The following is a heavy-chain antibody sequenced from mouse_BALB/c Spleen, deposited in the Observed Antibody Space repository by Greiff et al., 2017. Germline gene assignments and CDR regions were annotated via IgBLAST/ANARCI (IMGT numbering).Heavy chain of an antibody. CDR2: IDPETGGT. CDR1: GYTFTDYE. V-gene: IGHV1-15*01. CDR3: TRPPYYYGSSHWYFDV. D-gene: IGHD1-1*01. J-gene: IGHJ1*01. Sequence: VQLQQSGAELVRPGASVTLSCKASGYTFTDYEMHWVKQTPVHGLEWIGAIDPETGGTAYNQKFKGKATLTADKSSSTAYMELRSLTSEDSAVYYCTRPPYYYGSSHWYFDVWGAGTTVTVSS.